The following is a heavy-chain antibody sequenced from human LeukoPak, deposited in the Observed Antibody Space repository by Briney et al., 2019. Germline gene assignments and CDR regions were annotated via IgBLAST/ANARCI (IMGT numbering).Heavy chain of an antibody. D-gene: IGHD3-10*02. Sequence: GGSLRLSCAASGFTLNTYGMNWVRQAPGKGLEWLSYIGPGPSHTYYADSVRGRFVISRDDAKSSLYLQMSSLRAEDTAVYYCARDYVTMAPDYGGLGTLVTVSS. CDR3: ARDYVTMAPDY. J-gene: IGHJ4*02. CDR2: IGPGPSHT. CDR1: GFTLNTYG. V-gene: IGHV3-21*01.